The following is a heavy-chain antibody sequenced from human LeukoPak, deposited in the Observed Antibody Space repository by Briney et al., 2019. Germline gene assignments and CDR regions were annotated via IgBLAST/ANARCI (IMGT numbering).Heavy chain of an antibody. V-gene: IGHV3-48*03. Sequence: PGGSLSLSCAASGFTFSSYEMNWVRQAPGKGLEWVSKISSSGSAIYYTDSVKGRFTISRDNAKSTLYLQMNSLRAEDTAVYYCTRGSSLGYWGQGTLVTVSS. D-gene: IGHD6-19*01. J-gene: IGHJ4*02. CDR1: GFTFSSYE. CDR3: TRGSSLGY. CDR2: ISSSGSAI.